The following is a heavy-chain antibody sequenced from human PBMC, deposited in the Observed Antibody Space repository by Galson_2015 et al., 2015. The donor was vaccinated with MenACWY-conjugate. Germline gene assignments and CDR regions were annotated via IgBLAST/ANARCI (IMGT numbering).Heavy chain of an antibody. D-gene: IGHD6-19*01. Sequence: QSGAAVKKPGESLTVSCKASGGTLSSYAISWVRQAPGQGLEWMGGIIPIFGTANYAQKFRGRVTISADESTSTAYMELSSLRSEDTAVYYCARDRDAVAGTGYYWGQGTLVTVSS. V-gene: IGHV1-69*01. CDR2: IIPIFGTA. J-gene: IGHJ4*02. CDR1: GGTLSSYA. CDR3: ARDRDAVAGTGYY.